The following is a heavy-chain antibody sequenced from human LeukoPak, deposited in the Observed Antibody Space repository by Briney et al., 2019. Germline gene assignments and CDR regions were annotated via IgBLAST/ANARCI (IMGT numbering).Heavy chain of an antibody. CDR3: ARGGYGDYVAEGDY. Sequence: ASVKVSCTASGYTFTSYNIHWVRQAPGQGLEWMGMINPGGSSTTYAQKFQDRVTMTRDTSTSTVYMELSSLRSEDTAVYYCARGGYGDYVAEGDYWGQGTLVTVSS. V-gene: IGHV1-46*01. CDR2: INPGGSST. CDR1: GYTFTSYN. J-gene: IGHJ4*02. D-gene: IGHD4-17*01.